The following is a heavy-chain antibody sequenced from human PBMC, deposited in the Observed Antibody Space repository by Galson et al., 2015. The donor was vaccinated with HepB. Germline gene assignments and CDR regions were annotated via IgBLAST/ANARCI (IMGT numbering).Heavy chain of an antibody. J-gene: IGHJ4*02. V-gene: IGHV3-74*01. D-gene: IGHD4-17*01. CDR3: ARDRGLDGDYYFDY. Sequence: SLRLSCAASGFTFSSYWMHWVRQAPGKGLVWVSRINSDGSSTSYADSVKGRFTISRDNAKNTLYLQMNSLRAEDTAVCYCARDRGLDGDYYFDYWGQGTLVTVSS. CDR2: INSDGSST. CDR1: GFTFSSYW.